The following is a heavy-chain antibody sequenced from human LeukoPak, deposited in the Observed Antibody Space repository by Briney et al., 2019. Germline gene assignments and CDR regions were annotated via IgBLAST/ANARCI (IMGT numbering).Heavy chain of an antibody. V-gene: IGHV1-24*01. J-gene: IGHJ6*03. D-gene: IGHD1-26*01. CDR3: ATWAGRGNVRQGYYYYYMDV. CDR2: FDLQDGEP. CDR1: GYSLNELA. Sequence: GASVRVSCKVSGYSLNELAMHWVRQAPGNGFEWMGNFDLQDGEPIYAQKFQGRVTMTEDTSTDTVYMELSSLRSEDTAVYYCATWAGRGNVRQGYYYYYMDVWGKGTAVTVS.